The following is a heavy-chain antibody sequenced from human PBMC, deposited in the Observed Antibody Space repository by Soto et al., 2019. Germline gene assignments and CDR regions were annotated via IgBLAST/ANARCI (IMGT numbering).Heavy chain of an antibody. CDR2: IYYSGST. Sequence: SETLSLTCTVSGGSISSYYWSWIRQPPGKGLEWIGYIYYSGSTNYNPSLKSRVTISVDTSKNQFSLKLSSVTAADTAVYYCAREGIAATFGYYYGMDVWGQGTTVTVSS. J-gene: IGHJ6*02. D-gene: IGHD6-13*01. CDR3: AREGIAATFGYYYGMDV. V-gene: IGHV4-59*01. CDR1: GGSISSYY.